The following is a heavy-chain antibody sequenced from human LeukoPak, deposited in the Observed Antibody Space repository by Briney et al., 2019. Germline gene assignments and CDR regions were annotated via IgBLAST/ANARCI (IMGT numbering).Heavy chain of an antibody. CDR2: IYIGGRT. CDR3: AREGVGYFFDY. CDR1: GFTVSGNY. J-gene: IGHJ4*02. D-gene: IGHD5-18*01. Sequence: GGSLRLSCAASGFTVSGNYVSWVRQAPGKGLEWVSVIYIGGRTYYADSVKGRFTIPRDNSKNTLFLQMRGLRPDDTAIYYCAREGVGYFFDYWGQGALVTVSS. V-gene: IGHV3-53*05.